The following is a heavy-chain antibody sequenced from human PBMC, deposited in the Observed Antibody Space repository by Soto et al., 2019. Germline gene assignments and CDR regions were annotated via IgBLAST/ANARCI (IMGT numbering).Heavy chain of an antibody. CDR1: GYTFTSYA. CDR2: INAGNGNT. D-gene: IGHD2-15*01. V-gene: IGHV1-3*05. CDR3: AREGLPLDY. Sequence: QVQLVQSGAEEKKPGASVKVSCKASGYTFTSYAMNWVRQAPGQRLEWMGWINAGNGNTKYSQKFQGRGTITRDTAASTADMELSSLRYEDAAVYYGAREGLPLDYWGQGTLVTVSS. J-gene: IGHJ4*02.